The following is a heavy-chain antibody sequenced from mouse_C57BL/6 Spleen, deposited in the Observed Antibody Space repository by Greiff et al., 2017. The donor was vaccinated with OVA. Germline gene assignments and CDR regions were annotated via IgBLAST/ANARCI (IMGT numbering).Heavy chain of an antibody. D-gene: IGHD2-5*01. CDR2: IDPNSGGT. CDR3: ARSYYSNYNYLYAMDY. J-gene: IGHJ4*01. V-gene: IGHV1-72*01. Sequence: VQLQQSGAELVKPGASVKLSCKASGYTFTSYWMHWVKQRPGRGLEWIGRIDPNSGGTKYNEKFKSKATLTVDKPSSTAYMQLSSLTSEDSAVDYCARSYYSNYNYLYAMDYWGQGTSVTVSS. CDR1: GYTFTSYW.